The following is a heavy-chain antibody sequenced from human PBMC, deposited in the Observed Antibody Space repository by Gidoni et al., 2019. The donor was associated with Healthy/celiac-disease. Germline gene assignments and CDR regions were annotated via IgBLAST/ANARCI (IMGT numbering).Heavy chain of an antibody. Sequence: QVQLVQSGAEVKKPGSSVKVSCKASGGTFSSYAISWVRQAPGQGLEWLGGIIPIFGTANYAQKFQGRVTITADESTSTAYMELSSLRSEDTAVYYCARDGHEFQFLELLGETTDAFDTWGQGTMVTVSS. V-gene: IGHV1-69*01. J-gene: IGHJ3*02. CDR2: IIPIFGTA. D-gene: IGHD1-26*01. CDR3: ARDGHEFQFLELLGETTDAFDT. CDR1: GGTFSSYA.